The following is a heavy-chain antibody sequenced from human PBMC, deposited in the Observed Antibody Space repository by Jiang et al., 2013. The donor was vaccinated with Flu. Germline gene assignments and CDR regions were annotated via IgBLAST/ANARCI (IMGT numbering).Heavy chain of an antibody. V-gene: IGHV4-39*01. D-gene: IGHD2-21*01. J-gene: IGHJ5*02. CDR2: IYYSGST. CDR1: GGSISSGSYY. Sequence: PGLVKPSETLSLTCSVSGGSISSGSYYWAWIRQPPGKGLEWFGSIYYSGSTYSNPSLKSRVTISVDTSKNQFSLKLSSVTAADTAVYYCARHRTLAGVVIAYNWFDPWGQGILVTVSS. CDR3: ARHRTLAGVVIAYNWFDP.